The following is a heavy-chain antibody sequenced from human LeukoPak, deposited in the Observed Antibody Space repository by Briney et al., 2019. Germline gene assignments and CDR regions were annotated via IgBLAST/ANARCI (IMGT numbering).Heavy chain of an antibody. CDR2: ISAYNGNT. CDR3: ARYSTGNNWFDP. Sequence: ASVKVSSKASGYTFTSYGISWVRQAPGQGLEWMGWISAYNGNTNYAQKLQGRVTMTTDTSTSTAYMELRSLRSVDTAVYYCARYSTGNNWFDPWGQGTLVTVSS. D-gene: IGHD1-1*01. CDR1: GYTFTSYG. J-gene: IGHJ5*02. V-gene: IGHV1-18*01.